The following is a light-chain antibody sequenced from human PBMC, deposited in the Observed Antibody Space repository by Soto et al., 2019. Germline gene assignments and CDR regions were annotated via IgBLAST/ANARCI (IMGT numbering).Light chain of an antibody. J-gene: IGLJ1*01. CDR2: LEGSGSY. CDR3: ETWDSNTRV. CDR1: SGHSSYI. V-gene: IGLV4-60*02. Sequence: QAVLTQSSSASASLGSSVNLTCTLSSGHSSYIIAWHQQQPGKAPRYLMKLEGSGSYNKGSGVPDRFSGSSSGADRYLTISNLQFEDEADYYCETWDSNTRVFGTGTKVTVL.